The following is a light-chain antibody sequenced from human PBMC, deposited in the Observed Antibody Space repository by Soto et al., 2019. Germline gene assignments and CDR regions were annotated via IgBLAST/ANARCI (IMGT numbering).Light chain of an antibody. CDR3: AAWDDSLEGGV. CDR1: SSNIGAGYG. Sequence: QSVLTQPPSVSGAPGQRVTISCTGSSSNIGAGYGVHWYQQLPGTAPKLLIYANNNRPSGVPDRFSGSKSGTSASLAITGLQAEDEANYYCAAWDDSLEGGVFGGGTKLTVL. CDR2: ANN. J-gene: IGLJ3*02. V-gene: IGLV1-40*01.